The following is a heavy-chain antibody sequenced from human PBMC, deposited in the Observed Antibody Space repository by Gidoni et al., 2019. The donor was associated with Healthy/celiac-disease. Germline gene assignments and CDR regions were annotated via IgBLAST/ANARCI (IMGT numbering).Heavy chain of an antibody. CDR3: ARDSWEQQLVRWFDP. D-gene: IGHD6-13*01. CDR2: ISYDGRNK. V-gene: IGHV3-30*04. J-gene: IGHJ5*02. CDR1: GFTFSIYA. Sequence: QFPLVESGGGVVQPGRSLRLPCAASGFTFSIYAMHWFRQAHGKGLEWVAVISYDGRNKYYADSVKGRFTISRDNSKNTLYLQMNSLRAEDTAVYYCARDSWEQQLVRWFDPWGQGTLVTVSS.